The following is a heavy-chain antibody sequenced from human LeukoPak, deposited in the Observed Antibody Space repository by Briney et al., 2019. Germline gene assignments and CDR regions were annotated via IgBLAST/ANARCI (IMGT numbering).Heavy chain of an antibody. CDR1: GYTFTSYG. J-gene: IGHJ6*03. Sequence: ASVKVSCKASGYTFTSYGITWVRQAPGQGLEWMGWMSAYNGYTTSAQKLQGRVTMTTDTSTSTAYMELSSLRSEDTAVYYCARVVYDQYYYYYMDVWGKGTTVTVSS. D-gene: IGHD5/OR15-5a*01. V-gene: IGHV1-18*01. CDR3: ARVVYDQYYYYYMDV. CDR2: MSAYNGYT.